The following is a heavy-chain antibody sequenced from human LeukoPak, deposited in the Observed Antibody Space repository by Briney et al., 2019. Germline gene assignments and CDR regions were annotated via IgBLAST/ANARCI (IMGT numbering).Heavy chain of an antibody. Sequence: GGSLRLSCAASGFTFSSYSMNWVRQAPGKGLEWVSSISSSSSYIYYAESVKSRFTISRDNAKNSLYLQMNSLRAEDTAVYYCASESGYSYGRPWGQGTLVTVSS. D-gene: IGHD5-18*01. CDR1: GFTFSSYS. V-gene: IGHV3-21*01. J-gene: IGHJ5*02. CDR2: ISSSSSYI. CDR3: ASESGYSYGRP.